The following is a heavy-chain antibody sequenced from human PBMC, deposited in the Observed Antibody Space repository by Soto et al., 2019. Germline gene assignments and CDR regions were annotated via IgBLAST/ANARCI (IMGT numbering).Heavy chain of an antibody. CDR3: ARDWDQRPQWLVPYTVVTSFDY. J-gene: IGHJ4*02. V-gene: IGHV1-18*01. Sequence: QVQLVQSGAEVKKPGASVKVSCKASGYTFTSYGISWVRQAPGQGLEWMGWISAYNGNTNYAQKLQGRVTMTTDTATITAYMGLRSLRSDDTAVYYCARDWDQRPQWLVPYTVVTSFDYWGQGTLVTVSS. CDR1: GYTFTSYG. CDR2: ISAYNGNT. D-gene: IGHD6-19*01.